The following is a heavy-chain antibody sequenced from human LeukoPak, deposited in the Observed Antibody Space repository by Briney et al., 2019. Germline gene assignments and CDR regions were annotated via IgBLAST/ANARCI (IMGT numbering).Heavy chain of an antibody. CDR3: ARWIYDSSGYYLSN. V-gene: IGHV3-7*05. CDR2: IKQDGSGK. Sequence: GGSLRLSCAASGFTFNNFWMSWVRQAPGKGLEWVANIKQDGSGKYYVDSVKGRFTISRDNSKNSLYLQMNSLRAEDTAVYYCARWIYDSSGYYLSNWGQGTLVTVSS. CDR1: GFTFNNFW. J-gene: IGHJ4*02. D-gene: IGHD3-22*01.